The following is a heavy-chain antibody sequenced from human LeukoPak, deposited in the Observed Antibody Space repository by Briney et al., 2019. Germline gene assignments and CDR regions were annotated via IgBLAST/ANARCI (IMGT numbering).Heavy chain of an antibody. CDR2: ISYDGSNK. V-gene: IGHV3-30*04. CDR1: GYTFSSYA. D-gene: IGHD2-2*01. CDR3: AKDVDEVVPAALLNYYYYGMDV. Sequence: PGRSLRLSCAASGYTFSSYAMHWVRQAPGKGLEWVAVISYDGSNKYYADSVKGRFTISRDNSKNTLYLQMNSLRAEDTAVYYCAKDVDEVVPAALLNYYYYGMDVWGQGTTVTVSS. J-gene: IGHJ6*02.